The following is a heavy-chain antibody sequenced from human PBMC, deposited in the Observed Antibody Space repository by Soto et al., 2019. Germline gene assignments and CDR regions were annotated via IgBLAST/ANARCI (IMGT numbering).Heavy chain of an antibody. Sequence: GGSLRLSCAASGFSVSSKYMIWVRQVPGKGLEWVSAIYGPGYTYYPESARGRFTISRDTSKNTVSLQMSGLRAEDTAVYYCARESEDLTSNFDYWGQGTLVTVSS. J-gene: IGHJ4*02. V-gene: IGHV3-53*01. CDR2: IYGPGYT. CDR3: ARESEDLTSNFDY. CDR1: GFSVSSKY.